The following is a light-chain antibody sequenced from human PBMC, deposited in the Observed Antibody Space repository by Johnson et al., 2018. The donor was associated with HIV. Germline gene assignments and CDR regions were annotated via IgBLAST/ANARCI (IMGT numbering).Light chain of an antibody. CDR1: GSNIVDNY. CDR2: DDI. Sequence: QSVLTQPPSVSAAPGQKVTISCSGIGSNIVDNYVSWYQHLPGTAPRLLIYDDIKRPSGIPDRFSGSKSGTSATLGITGLQTGDEADYYCGTWDTSLSAGHVFGTGTKVTVL. V-gene: IGLV1-51*01. CDR3: GTWDTSLSAGHV. J-gene: IGLJ1*01.